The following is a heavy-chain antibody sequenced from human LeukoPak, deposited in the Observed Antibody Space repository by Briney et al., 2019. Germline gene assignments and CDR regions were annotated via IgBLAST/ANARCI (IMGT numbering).Heavy chain of an antibody. Sequence: ASVKVSCKASRYTFTSYDINWVRRASGQGLEWMGWMNPNSGNTGYAQMFQGRVTMTRNTSISTAYMELSSLRSEDTAVYYCASTIKGEPFYGMDVWGQGTKVTVSS. CDR2: MNPNSGNT. J-gene: IGHJ6*02. V-gene: IGHV1-8*01. CDR3: ASTIKGEPFYGMDV. CDR1: RYTFTSYD. D-gene: IGHD3-16*01.